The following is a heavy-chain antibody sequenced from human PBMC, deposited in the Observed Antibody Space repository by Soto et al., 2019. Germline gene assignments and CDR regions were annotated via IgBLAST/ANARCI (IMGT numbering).Heavy chain of an antibody. J-gene: IGHJ4*02. Sequence: EVQLVESGGGLVQPGRSLRLSCAASGFTFDDYAMHWVRQPPGKGLEWVSGISWNSGSIGYADSVKGRFTISRDNAKNSLYLQMNSLRAEDTALYYCANAVGSYGKFDYWGQGTLVTVSS. CDR1: GFTFDDYA. CDR2: ISWNSGSI. CDR3: ANAVGSYGKFDY. V-gene: IGHV3-9*01. D-gene: IGHD5-18*01.